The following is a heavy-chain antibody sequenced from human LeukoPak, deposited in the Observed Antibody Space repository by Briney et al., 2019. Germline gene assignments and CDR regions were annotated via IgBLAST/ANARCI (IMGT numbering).Heavy chain of an antibody. CDR3: ARGASYSSGDELFDY. J-gene: IGHJ4*02. V-gene: IGHV3-30-3*01. CDR2: ISYDGSNK. CDR1: GFTFSSYA. D-gene: IGHD6-19*01. Sequence: GGSLRLSCAASGFTFSSYAMHWVRQAPGKGLEWVAVISYDGSNKYYADSVKGRFTISRDNSKNTLYLQMNSLRAKDTAVYYCARGASYSSGDELFDYWGQGTLVTVSS.